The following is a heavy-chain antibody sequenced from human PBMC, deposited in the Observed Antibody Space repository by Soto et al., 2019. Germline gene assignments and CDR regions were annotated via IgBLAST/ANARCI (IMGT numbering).Heavy chain of an antibody. V-gene: IGHV2-5*02. Sequence: QITLKESGPTLVQPTQTLTLTCTFSGFSLSTRGVGVGWIRQPPGRALDWLALIYWDDDKRYTPSLNNRLTITRDTSKTQVVLTMTNMDPVATATYYCAHRPYGYKYAFDYWGQGTLVTVSS. CDR3: AHRPYGYKYAFDY. CDR1: GFSLSTRGVG. J-gene: IGHJ4*02. D-gene: IGHD5-18*01. CDR2: IYWDDDK.